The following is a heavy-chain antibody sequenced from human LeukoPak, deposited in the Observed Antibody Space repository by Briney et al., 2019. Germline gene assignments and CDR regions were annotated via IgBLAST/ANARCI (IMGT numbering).Heavy chain of an antibody. J-gene: IGHJ4*02. D-gene: IGHD5-12*01. V-gene: IGHV4-59*08. CDR2: IYYSGST. CDR3: ARRGGYDFSYDY. CDR1: GGSISSYY. Sequence: PSETLSLTCTVSGGSISSYYWSWIRQPPRKGLEWIGYIYYSGSTYYNPSLKSRVTISVDTSKNQFSLKLSSVTTADTAVYYCARRGGYDFSYDYWGQGILVTVSS.